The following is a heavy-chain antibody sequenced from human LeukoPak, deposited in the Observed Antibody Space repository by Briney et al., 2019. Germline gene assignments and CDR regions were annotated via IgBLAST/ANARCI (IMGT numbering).Heavy chain of an antibody. J-gene: IGHJ5*02. CDR2: MNPNSGNT. CDR3: ARGPNKSDGGNSGSAWFDP. CDR1: GHTFTTYD. V-gene: IGHV1-8*01. D-gene: IGHD4-23*01. Sequence: ASVKVSRKTSGHTFTTYDINWVRQATGQGLEWMGWMNPNSGNTGYAQKFQGRVTMTRNTSISTAYMELSSLRSEDTAVYYCARGPNKSDGGNSGSAWFDPWGQGTLVTVSS.